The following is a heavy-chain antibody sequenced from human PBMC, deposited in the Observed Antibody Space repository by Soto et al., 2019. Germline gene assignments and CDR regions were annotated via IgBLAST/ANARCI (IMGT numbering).Heavy chain of an antibody. CDR3: ARDGCSGGSCYFYYYYYGMDV. V-gene: IGHV1-3*01. J-gene: IGHJ6*02. CDR2: INAGNGNT. D-gene: IGHD2-15*01. CDR1: GYTFTSYC. Sequence: ASVKVSCKASGYTFTSYCISWVRQAPGQRLEWMGWINAGNGNTKYSQKFQGRVTITRDTSASTAYMELSSLRSEDTAVYYCARDGCSGGSCYFYYYYYGMDVWGQGTTVTVSS.